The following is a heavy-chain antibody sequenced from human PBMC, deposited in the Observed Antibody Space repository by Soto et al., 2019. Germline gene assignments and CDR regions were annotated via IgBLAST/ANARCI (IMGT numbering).Heavy chain of an antibody. CDR2: IYYSGST. CDR3: ARGGGGITMVRGVTTDV. CDR1: GGSISSYY. V-gene: IGHV4-59*01. D-gene: IGHD3-10*01. J-gene: IGHJ6*04. Sequence: SETLSLTFTVSGGSISSYYWSWIRQPPGKGLERIGYIYYSGSTNYNLSLKSRVTISVDTSKNQFSLKLSSVTAADTAFYYCARGGGGITMVRGVTTDVWGKGTTVTVSS.